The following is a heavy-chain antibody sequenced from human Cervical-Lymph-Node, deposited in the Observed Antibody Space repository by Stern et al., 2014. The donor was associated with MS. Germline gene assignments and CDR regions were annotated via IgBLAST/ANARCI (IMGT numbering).Heavy chain of an antibody. J-gene: IGHJ4*02. CDR2: IYYSGST. CDR3: ASSIAARLFDY. CDR1: GGSISSYY. D-gene: IGHD6-6*01. Sequence: QVQLGQSGPGLVKPSETLSLTCTVSGGSISSYYWSWIRQPPGKGLEWIGYIYYSGSTNYNPSLKSRVTISVDTSKNQFSLKLSSVTAADTAVYYCASSIAARLFDYWGQGTLVTVSS. V-gene: IGHV4-59*01.